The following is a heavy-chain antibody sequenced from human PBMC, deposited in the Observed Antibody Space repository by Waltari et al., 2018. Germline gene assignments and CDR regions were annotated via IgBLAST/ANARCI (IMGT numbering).Heavy chain of an antibody. Sequence: EVQLVESGGDLIQPGWSLRLSCAASGFTFSNYDMHWLRQATGKSLEWVSSIGTGGGTYYAASVKGRFTISRENDKSSVYLQMNSLGAGDTAVYFCARHQGGWDLWGQGTLVTVSS. CDR2: IGTGGGT. D-gene: IGHD2-15*01. CDR3: ARHQGGWDL. V-gene: IGHV3-13*01. CDR1: GFTFSNYD. J-gene: IGHJ5*02.